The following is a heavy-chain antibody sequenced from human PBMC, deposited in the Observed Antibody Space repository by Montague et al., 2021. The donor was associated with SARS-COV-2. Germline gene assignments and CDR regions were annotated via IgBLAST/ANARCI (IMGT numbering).Heavy chain of an antibody. D-gene: IGHD5-12*01. V-gene: IGHV4-61*02. Sequence: TLSLTCTVSGGSISCGSFYWSWIRQPAGKGLEWIGRIYTSGTTDYSFSLKSRVTISVDTSKNQFSLKLTSVTAADTAAYYCARAHSGSWAHLDNWGQGSLVTVSS. CDR2: IYTSGTT. J-gene: IGHJ4*02. CDR1: GGSISCGSFY. CDR3: ARAHSGSWAHLDN.